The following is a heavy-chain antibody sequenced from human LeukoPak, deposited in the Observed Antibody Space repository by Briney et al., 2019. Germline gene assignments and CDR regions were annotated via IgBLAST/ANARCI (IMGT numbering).Heavy chain of an antibody. Sequence: GGSLRLSCAASGFTFSSYEMNWVRQAPGKGLEWVSYISSSGSTIYYADSVKGRFTISRDNSKNTLYLQMNSLRAEDTAVYYCAKDFYSSSFDFDYWGQGTLVTVSS. D-gene: IGHD6-13*01. CDR1: GFTFSSYE. J-gene: IGHJ4*02. CDR2: ISSSGSTI. V-gene: IGHV3-48*03. CDR3: AKDFYSSSFDFDY.